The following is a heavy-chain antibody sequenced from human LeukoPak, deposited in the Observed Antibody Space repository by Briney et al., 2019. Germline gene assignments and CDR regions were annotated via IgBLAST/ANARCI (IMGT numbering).Heavy chain of an antibody. D-gene: IGHD6-6*01. V-gene: IGHV1-69*04. Sequence: SVKVSCKASGGTFSSYAISWVRQAPGQGLEWMGRIIPILGIANYAQKFQGRVTITADKSTSTAYMELSSLRSEDTAVYYCARDQSRGYSSSSVNGFDPWGQGTLVTVSS. CDR1: GGTFSSYA. J-gene: IGHJ5*02. CDR2: IIPILGIA. CDR3: ARDQSRGYSSSSVNGFDP.